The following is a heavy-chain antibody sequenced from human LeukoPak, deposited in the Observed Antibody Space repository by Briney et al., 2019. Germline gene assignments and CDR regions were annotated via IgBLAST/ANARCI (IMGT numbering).Heavy chain of an antibody. CDR2: IKQDGSEQ. CDR3: AREGGYGGVLDY. V-gene: IGHV3-7*03. J-gene: IGHJ4*02. CDR1: RFTFSSYW. Sequence: GGSLRLSCAASRFTFSSYWMTWVRQAPGKGLEWVANIKQDGSEQYYVGSVKGRFTISRDNTKNSLFLQMNSLRAEDTAVYYCAREGGYGGVLDYWGQGTLVTVSS. D-gene: IGHD5-12*01.